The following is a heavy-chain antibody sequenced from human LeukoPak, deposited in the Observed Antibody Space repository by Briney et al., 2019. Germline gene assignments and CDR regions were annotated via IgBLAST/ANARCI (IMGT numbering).Heavy chain of an antibody. CDR2: ISSSSSYI. V-gene: IGHV3-21*01. CDR3: ARAKGPYSSSETYYFDH. J-gene: IGHJ4*02. Sequence: PGGSLRLSCAASGFTFSSYSMNWVRQAPGKGLEWVSSISSSSSYIYYADSVKGRFTISRDNAKNSLYLQMNSLRAEDTAVYYCARAKGPYSSSETYYFDHWGQGTLVTVSS. CDR1: GFTFSSYS. D-gene: IGHD6-6*01.